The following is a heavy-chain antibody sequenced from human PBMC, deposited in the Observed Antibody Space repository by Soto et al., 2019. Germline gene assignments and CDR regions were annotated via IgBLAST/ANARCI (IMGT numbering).Heavy chain of an antibody. CDR1: GYSFTSYW. Sequence: GESLKISCKGSGYSFTSYWIGWVRQMPGKGLEWMGIIYPGDSDTRYSPSFQGQVTISADKSISTAYLQWSSLKASDTAMYYCATRIAAAGIWDYYYGMDVWGQGTTVTV. J-gene: IGHJ6*02. D-gene: IGHD6-13*01. CDR3: ATRIAAAGIWDYYYGMDV. V-gene: IGHV5-51*01. CDR2: IYPGDSDT.